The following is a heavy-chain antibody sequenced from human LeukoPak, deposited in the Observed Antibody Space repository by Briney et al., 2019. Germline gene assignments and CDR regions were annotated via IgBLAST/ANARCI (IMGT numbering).Heavy chain of an antibody. CDR2: ISGSGGTT. Sequence: QSGGSLRLSCAASGFTFSTYAMNWVRQTPGKGLEWVSFISGSGGTTYYADSVKGRFTISRDNSKNTLYLQMNSLRAEDTALYYCAKAPGEYYGSGTLGAFDIWGQGTMVTVSS. V-gene: IGHV3-23*01. D-gene: IGHD3-10*01. CDR3: AKAPGEYYGSGTLGAFDI. CDR1: GFTFSTYA. J-gene: IGHJ3*02.